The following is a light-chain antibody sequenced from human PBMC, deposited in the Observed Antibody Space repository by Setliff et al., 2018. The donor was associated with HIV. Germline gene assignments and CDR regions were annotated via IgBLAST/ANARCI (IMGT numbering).Light chain of an antibody. CDR2: EVS. V-gene: IGLV2-23*02. Sequence: QSVLAQPASVSGSPGQSITLSCTGTSSDVGSYNLVSWYQHHPGKAPKLMIYEVSKRPSGVSNRFSGSKSGNTASLTISGLQAEDEADYYCCSYAGSSTEVFGTGTKVTVL. J-gene: IGLJ1*01. CDR1: SSDVGSYNL. CDR3: CSYAGSSTEV.